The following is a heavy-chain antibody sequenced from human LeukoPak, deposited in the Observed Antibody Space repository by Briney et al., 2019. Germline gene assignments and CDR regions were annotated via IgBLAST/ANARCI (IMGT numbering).Heavy chain of an antibody. CDR2: LHHTGRN. CDR3: VAEMTASAAFDI. D-gene: IGHD2-21*02. V-gene: IGHV4-39*01. J-gene: IGHJ3*02. Sequence: PSETLSLTCTVSGDSLTSSSHYWGWIRQPPGKRLQWVASLHHTGRNYSNAALKSRVSISMDTAKSQFSLKVNSVTAAESGVYYCVAEMTASAAFDIWGQGTMVAVSS. CDR1: GDSLTSSSHY.